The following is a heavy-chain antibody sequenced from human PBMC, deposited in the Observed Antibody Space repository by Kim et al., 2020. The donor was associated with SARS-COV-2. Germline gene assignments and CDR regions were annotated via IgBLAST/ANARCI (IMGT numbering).Heavy chain of an antibody. D-gene: IGHD2-8*02. CDR3: ARDTYCTGGVCYDY. CDR1: GGTFSSYA. V-gene: IGHV1-69*13. CDR2: SIPIFGTA. Sequence: SVKVSCKASGGTFSSYAISWVRQAPGQGLEWMGGSIPIFGTANYAQKFQGRVTITADESTTTAYMELSSLRSEDTAMYYCARDTYCTGGVCYDYWGQGT. J-gene: IGHJ4*02.